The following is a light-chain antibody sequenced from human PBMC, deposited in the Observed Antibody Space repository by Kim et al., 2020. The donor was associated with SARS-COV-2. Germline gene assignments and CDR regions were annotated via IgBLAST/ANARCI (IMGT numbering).Light chain of an antibody. CDR3: QQYNSYSGT. Sequence: AAVGDRLTITGQDRQSMSSWWAWYQQKPGKAPKLLIYKAASLERGVPSRFSGSGSGTEFTLTISSLQPDDFATYYCQQYNSYSGTFGQGTKVEIK. CDR2: KAA. J-gene: IGKJ1*01. CDR1: QSMSSW. V-gene: IGKV1-5*03.